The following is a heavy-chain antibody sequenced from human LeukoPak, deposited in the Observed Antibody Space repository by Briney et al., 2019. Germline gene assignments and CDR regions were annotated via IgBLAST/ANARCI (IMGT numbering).Heavy chain of an antibody. CDR2: INQDGSEK. J-gene: IGHJ5*02. CDR3: AREGGSGWYSGWFDP. D-gene: IGHD6-19*01. CDR1: AFIFSYYW. Sequence: GGSLRLSCAPSAFIFSYYWMSWVRQAPGKGLEWVANINQDGSEKRYVDSAKGRFTISRDNAENLLYLQMNNLRAEDTAVYYCAREGGSGWYSGWFDPWGQGTLVTVSS. V-gene: IGHV3-7*03.